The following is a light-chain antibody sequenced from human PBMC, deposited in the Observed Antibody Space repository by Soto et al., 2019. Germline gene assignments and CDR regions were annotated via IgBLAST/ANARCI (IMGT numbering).Light chain of an antibody. CDR3: SSYTNTATVV. V-gene: IGLV2-14*03. Sequence: QSALTQVASVSGSPGQSITISCTGTSSDVGGRDLVSWYQQHPGKAPKLIIXNVNYRPSGVXXXXXGSKSGNTASLTISGXXXXXXXXXYCSSYTNTATVVFGGGTKLTVL. J-gene: IGLJ3*02. CDR1: SSDVGGRDL. CDR2: NVN.